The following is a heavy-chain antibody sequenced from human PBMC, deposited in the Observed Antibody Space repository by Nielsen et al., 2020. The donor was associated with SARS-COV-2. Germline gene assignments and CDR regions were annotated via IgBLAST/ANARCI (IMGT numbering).Heavy chain of an antibody. V-gene: IGHV3-48*01. CDR2: ISSSSSTI. CDR3: ARVRGYYDSSGSEYFQH. CDR1: GFTFSSYS. J-gene: IGHJ1*01. D-gene: IGHD3-22*01. Sequence: GGSLRLSCAASGFTFSSYSMNWVRQAPGKGLEWVSYISSSSSTIYYADSVKGRFTISRDNAKNSLYLQMNSLRAEDTAVYYCARVRGYYDSSGSEYFQHWGQGTLVTVSS.